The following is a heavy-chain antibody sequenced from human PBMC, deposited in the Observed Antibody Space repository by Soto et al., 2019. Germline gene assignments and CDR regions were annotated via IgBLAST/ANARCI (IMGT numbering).Heavy chain of an antibody. D-gene: IGHD2-15*01. CDR2: IWYDGSNK. J-gene: IGHJ4*02. V-gene: IGHV3-33*03. CDR1: GFIFNEYG. Sequence: QVQLVESGGGVVQPGRSLRLSCAASGFIFNEYGMHWVRQAPGKGLEWVAVIWYDGSNKHYADSVKGRFTFSRDNSKNTMSLQMNSLRAEDTAVYYCARWGCSGSNCNLNQRSFDLWGQGTLVTVSS. CDR3: ARWGCSGSNCNLNQRSFDL.